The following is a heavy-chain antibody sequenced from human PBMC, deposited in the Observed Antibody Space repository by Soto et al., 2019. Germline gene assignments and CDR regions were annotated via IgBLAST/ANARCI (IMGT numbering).Heavy chain of an antibody. V-gene: IGHV3-9*01. CDR3: AKVRDSSSLGPLDY. CDR1: GFTFDDYA. Sequence: GGALRLSCAASGFTFDDYAMHWVRQAPGKGLEWVSGISWNSGSIGYADSVKGRFTISRDNAKNSLYLQMNSLRAEDTALYYCAKVRDSSSLGPLDYWGQGTLVTVSS. J-gene: IGHJ4*02. CDR2: ISWNSGSI. D-gene: IGHD6-6*01.